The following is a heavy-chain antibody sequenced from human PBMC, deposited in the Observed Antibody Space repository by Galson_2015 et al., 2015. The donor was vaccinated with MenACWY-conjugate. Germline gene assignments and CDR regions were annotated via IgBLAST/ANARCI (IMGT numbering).Heavy chain of an antibody. J-gene: IGHJ5*02. CDR1: GDSVSSHRAA. Sequence: CAIYGDSVSSHRAAWSWIRQAPSRGLERLGRTCYRTRRFNDYAESVRSRITINPDTSKNQFSLQLSSVTPEDTAVYYCARDKGYLSGWSSNALNWFDPWGQGTLVTVSS. D-gene: IGHD6-19*01. CDR3: ARDKGYLSGWSSNALNWFDP. V-gene: IGHV6-1*01. CDR2: TCYRTRRFN.